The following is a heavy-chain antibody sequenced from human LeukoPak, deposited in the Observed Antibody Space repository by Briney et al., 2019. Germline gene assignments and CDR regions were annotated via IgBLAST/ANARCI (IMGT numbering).Heavy chain of an antibody. Sequence: GESLQICCKGSGYSFTSYWIGCGRQMPGKGVEWIGIIYPGDSDTRYSPSFQGKVTISADKSISTAYLQWSSLKASDTAMYYCARHVSDYYDSSGYYPNYYGMDVWGQGTTVTVSS. D-gene: IGHD3-22*01. CDR2: IYPGDSDT. J-gene: IGHJ6*02. V-gene: IGHV5-51*01. CDR3: ARHVSDYYDSSGYYPNYYGMDV. CDR1: GYSFTSYW.